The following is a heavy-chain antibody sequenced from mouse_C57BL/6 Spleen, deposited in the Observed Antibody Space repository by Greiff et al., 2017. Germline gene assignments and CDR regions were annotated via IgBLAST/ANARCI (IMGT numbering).Heavy chain of an antibody. CDR1: GYSITSGYY. J-gene: IGHJ4*01. V-gene: IGHV3-6*01. Sequence: EVHLVESGPGLVKPSQSLSLTCSVTGYSITSGYYWNWIRQFPGNKLEWMGYISYDGSNNYNPSLKNRISITRDTSKNQFFLKLNSVTTEDTATYYCARPLYYGSSYGVDYWGQGTSVTVSS. CDR2: ISYDGSN. CDR3: ARPLYYGSSYGVDY. D-gene: IGHD1-1*01.